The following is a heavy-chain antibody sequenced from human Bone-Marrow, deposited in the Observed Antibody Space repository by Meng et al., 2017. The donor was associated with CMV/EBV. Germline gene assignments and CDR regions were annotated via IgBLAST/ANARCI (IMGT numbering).Heavy chain of an antibody. D-gene: IGHD2-8*01. CDR3: AGSVVLMVYAIGEVWFDP. V-gene: IGHV1-8*01. CDR1: YTFTSYD. J-gene: IGHJ5*02. CDR2: MSPNSGNT. Sequence: YTFTSYDINWVRQATGQGLEWMGWMSPNSGNTGYAQKFQSSVTMTRNTSISTAYMELSSLRSEDTAVYYCAGSVVLMVYAIGEVWFDPWGQGTLVTVSS.